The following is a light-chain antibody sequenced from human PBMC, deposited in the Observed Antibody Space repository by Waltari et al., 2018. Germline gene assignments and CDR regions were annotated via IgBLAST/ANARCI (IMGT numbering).Light chain of an antibody. Sequence: SYELTQPPSVSVSPGQTASIPCSGDALPKKYAYWYQQKSGQAPVLVIYEDSKRPSGIPERFSGSSSGTMATLTISGAQVEDEADYYCYSTDSSGNHRGVFGGGTKLTVL. CDR3: YSTDSSGNHRGV. CDR1: ALPKKY. J-gene: IGLJ3*02. V-gene: IGLV3-10*01. CDR2: EDS.